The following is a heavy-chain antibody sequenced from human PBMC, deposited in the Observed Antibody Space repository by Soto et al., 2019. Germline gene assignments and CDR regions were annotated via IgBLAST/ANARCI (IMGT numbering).Heavy chain of an antibody. Sequence: ETLFLKCTVSGCSLSRSSYYWGWIRQPPGKGLEWIGSIYYSGSTYYNPSLKSRVTISVDTSKNQFSMKLRSVTAADTAVYYCARHICLVLTPFDYLGQGILVTVT. V-gene: IGHV4-39*01. CDR3: ARHICLVLTPFDY. D-gene: IGHD1-26*01. CDR2: IYYSGST. J-gene: IGHJ4*02. CDR1: GCSLSRSSYY.